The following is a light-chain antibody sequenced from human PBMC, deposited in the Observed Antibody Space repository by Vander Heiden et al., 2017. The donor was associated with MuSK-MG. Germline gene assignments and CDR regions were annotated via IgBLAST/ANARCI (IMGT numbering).Light chain of an antibody. V-gene: IGLV2-14*03. CDR2: DVA. Sequence: QSALTQPASVSGSPGQSITISCTGTNSDLGAYNYVSWYQQHPDKAPKLIMYDVANRPSGIASRFSGSKSGNTASLTISGLQADDDGDYYCSSYTTSTTRVVFGGGTKLTVL. J-gene: IGLJ2*01. CDR1: NSDLGAYNY. CDR3: SSYTTSTTRVV.